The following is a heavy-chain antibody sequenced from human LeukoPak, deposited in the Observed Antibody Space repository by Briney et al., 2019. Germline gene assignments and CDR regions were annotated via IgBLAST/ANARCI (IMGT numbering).Heavy chain of an antibody. CDR2: ISGSGGST. Sequence: GGSLRLSCAASGFTFSSYAMSWVRQAPGKGLEGVSAISGSGGSTYYADSVKGRFTISRDNSKNTLYLQMNSLRAEDTAVYYCAKKFSSTSSHPDYWGQGTLVTVSS. D-gene: IGHD2-2*01. J-gene: IGHJ4*02. V-gene: IGHV3-23*01. CDR1: GFTFSSYA. CDR3: AKKFSSTSSHPDY.